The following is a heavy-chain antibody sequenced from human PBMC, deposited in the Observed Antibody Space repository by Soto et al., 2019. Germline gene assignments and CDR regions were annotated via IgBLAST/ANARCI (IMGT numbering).Heavy chain of an antibody. V-gene: IGHV4-61*01. CDR1: GGSVSSGSYY. CDR2: IYYSGST. D-gene: IGHD5-18*01. CDR3: ASISGSSYGLPPSVEY. J-gene: IGHJ4*02. Sequence: QVQLQESGPGLVKPSETLSLTCTVSGGSVSSGSYYWSWIRQPPGKGLEWIGYIYYSGSTNYNPSLKRRFPISADTSKNQFSLQLRSVTAADTAVYYCASISGSSYGLPPSVEYWGQGTLVTVSS.